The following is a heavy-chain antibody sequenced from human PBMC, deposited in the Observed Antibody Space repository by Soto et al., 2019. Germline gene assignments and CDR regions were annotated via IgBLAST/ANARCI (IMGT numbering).Heavy chain of an antibody. CDR3: ARSPDSSGYYPRWYYYGMDV. CDR1: GGSISSYY. CDR2: MYNSGST. V-gene: IGHV4-59*12. Sequence: PSETLSLTCTVSGGSISSYYWTWIRQPPGKGLEWIGFMYNSGSTHYNPSLKSRVTISLDTSKNQFSLNLSSVTAADTAVYYCARSPDSSGYYPRWYYYGMDVCGQGTTVTVS. D-gene: IGHD3-22*01. J-gene: IGHJ6*02.